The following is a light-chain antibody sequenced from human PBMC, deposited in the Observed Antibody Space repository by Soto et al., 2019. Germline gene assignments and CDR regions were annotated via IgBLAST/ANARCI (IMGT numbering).Light chain of an antibody. J-gene: IGKJ4*01. CDR2: DAS. V-gene: IGKV1-5*01. CDR1: QSINDY. Sequence: DIQMTQSPSTLSASVGDRVTITCRASQSINDYLTWYQQKPGKAPKLLIFDASYLQSGVPSRFSGSGSGTEFTLTISSLQPDDSATYYCQQIKTSSLTFGEGTKVEI. CDR3: QQIKTSSLT.